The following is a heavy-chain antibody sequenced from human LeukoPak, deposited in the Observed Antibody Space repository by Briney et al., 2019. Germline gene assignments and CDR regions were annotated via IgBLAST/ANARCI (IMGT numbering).Heavy chain of an antibody. CDR1: GYTFTSYD. V-gene: IGHV1-2*02. CDR2: INPNSGGT. Sequence: GASVKVSCKASGYTFTSYDINWVRQATGQGLEWMGWINPNSGGTNYAQKFQGRVTMTRDTSISTAYMELSRLRSDDTAVYYCARSLREPDDYWGQGTLVTVSS. CDR3: ARSLREPDDY. D-gene: IGHD1-26*01. J-gene: IGHJ4*02.